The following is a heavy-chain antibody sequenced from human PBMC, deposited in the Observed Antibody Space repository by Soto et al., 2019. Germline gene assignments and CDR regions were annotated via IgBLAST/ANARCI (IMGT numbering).Heavy chain of an antibody. CDR1: GGSISGYY. CDR2: IYDSGST. Sequence: SETLSLTCTVFGGSISGYYWSWIRQSPGKGLEGMGDIYDSGSTSYNPSLKSRVMISVETSRNEFSMTLTSVTSADQGVYFCARDLYRGSQGWFDHWGHGILVTVSS. CDR3: ARDLYRGSQGWFDH. J-gene: IGHJ5*02. D-gene: IGHD1-26*01. V-gene: IGHV4-59*01.